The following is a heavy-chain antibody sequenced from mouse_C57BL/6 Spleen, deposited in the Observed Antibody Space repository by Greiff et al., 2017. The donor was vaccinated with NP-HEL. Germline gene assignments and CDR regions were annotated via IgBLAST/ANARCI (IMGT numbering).Heavy chain of an antibody. Sequence: EVKLVESGGGLVKPGGSLKLSCAASGFTFSSYAMSWVRQTPEKRLEWVATISDGGSYTYYPDNVKGRFTISRDNAKNNLYLQMSHLKSEDTAMYYCARDKRGVVATDAWFAYWGQGTLVTVSA. CDR2: ISDGGSYT. V-gene: IGHV5-4*01. D-gene: IGHD1-1*01. CDR3: ARDKRGVVATDAWFAY. J-gene: IGHJ3*01. CDR1: GFTFSSYA.